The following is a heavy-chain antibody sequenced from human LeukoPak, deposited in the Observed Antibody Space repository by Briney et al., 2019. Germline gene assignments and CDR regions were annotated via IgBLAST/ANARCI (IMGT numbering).Heavy chain of an antibody. V-gene: IGHV3-11*01. CDR2: ISSSGSTI. Sequence: GGSLRLSCAASGFTFSDYYMSWIRQAPGKGLEWVSYISSSGSTIYYADSVKGRFTISRDNAKNSLYLQMNSLRAEDTAVYHCARAPIAVAGTSRYYGMDVWGQGTTVTVSS. D-gene: IGHD6-19*01. CDR1: GFTFSDYY. J-gene: IGHJ6*02. CDR3: ARAPIAVAGTSRYYGMDV.